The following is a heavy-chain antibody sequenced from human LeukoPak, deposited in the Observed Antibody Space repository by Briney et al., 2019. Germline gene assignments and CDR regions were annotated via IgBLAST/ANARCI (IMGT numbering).Heavy chain of an antibody. J-gene: IGHJ3*02. Sequence: GGSLRLSCAASGFTFSSYSMNWVRQAPGKGLEWVSSISSSSYIYYADSVKGRFTISRDNAKNSLYLQMNSLRAEDTAVYYCARGKRMATSRNAFDIWGQGTMVTVSS. V-gene: IGHV3-21*01. D-gene: IGHD5-24*01. CDR1: GFTFSSYS. CDR2: ISSSSYI. CDR3: ARGKRMATSRNAFDI.